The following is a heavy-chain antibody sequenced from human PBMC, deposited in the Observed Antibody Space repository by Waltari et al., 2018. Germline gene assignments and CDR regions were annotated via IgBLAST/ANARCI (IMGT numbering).Heavy chain of an antibody. Sequence: QVQLVESGGGVVQPGRSLRLSCAASGFTFSSYGMHWVRQAPGKGLEWVAVIWYDGSNKYYADSVKGRFTISRDNSKNTLYLQMNSLRAEDTAVYYCARPYYDDRGYPDYWGQGTLVTVSS. J-gene: IGHJ4*02. CDR3: ARPYYDDRGYPDY. CDR2: IWYDGSNK. D-gene: IGHD3-22*01. V-gene: IGHV3-33*01. CDR1: GFTFSSYG.